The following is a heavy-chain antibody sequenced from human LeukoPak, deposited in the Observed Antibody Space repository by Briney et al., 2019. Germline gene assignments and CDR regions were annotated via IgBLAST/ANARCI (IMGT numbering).Heavy chain of an antibody. CDR3: ARDGPRGSSTRKKGYYFDY. CDR2: IGGSGADT. Sequence: TRGSLRLSCAASGFTFTDCYMSWFRQAPGKWLEWLSYIGGSGADTNYADSVKGRFTISRDNSKNTLYLQMNSLRAEDTAVYYCARDGPRGSSTRKKGYYFDYWGEGTLVTVSS. J-gene: IGHJ4*02. D-gene: IGHD2-2*01. CDR1: GFTFTDCY. V-gene: IGHV3-11*06.